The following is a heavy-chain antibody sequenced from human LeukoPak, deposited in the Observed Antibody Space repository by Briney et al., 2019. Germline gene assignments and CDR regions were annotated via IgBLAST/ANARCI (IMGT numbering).Heavy chain of an antibody. CDR2: ISSSSSYI. Sequence: GGSLRLSCAASGFTFSSYSMNWVRQAPGKGLEWVSSISSSSSYIYYADSVKGRFTISRDNAKNSLYLQMNSLRAEDKAVYYCARVGDFWSGYYIAYYYYMDVWGKGTTVTVSS. CDR1: GFTFSSYS. CDR3: ARVGDFWSGYYIAYYYYMDV. V-gene: IGHV3-21*01. J-gene: IGHJ6*03. D-gene: IGHD3-3*01.